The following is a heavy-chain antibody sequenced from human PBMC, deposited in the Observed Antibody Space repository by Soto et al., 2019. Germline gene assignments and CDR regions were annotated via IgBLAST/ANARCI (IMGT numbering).Heavy chain of an antibody. J-gene: IGHJ6*02. Sequence: QPGGSLRLSCAASGFTFSSYAMSWVRQAPGKGLEWVSAISGSGGSTYYADSVKGRFTISRDNSKNTLYLQMNSLRAEDTAVYYCAVKWELLPSSYYYGMDVWGQGTTVTVSS. CDR2: ISGSGGST. CDR3: AVKWELLPSSYYYGMDV. D-gene: IGHD1-26*01. CDR1: GFTFSSYA. V-gene: IGHV3-23*01.